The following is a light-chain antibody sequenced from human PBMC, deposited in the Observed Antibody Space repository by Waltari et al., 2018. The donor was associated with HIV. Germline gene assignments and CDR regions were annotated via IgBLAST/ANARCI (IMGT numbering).Light chain of an antibody. CDR1: QAITNW. Sequence: QLTSSPSSLPPSAGVRGTITCKASQAITNWLAWYQQKPRKVHKLLINRASNLEAGVPSRFSGRGSGTDFTLVISSLKTEDVATYSCQQHDHFPLTFGGGTKVEIK. CDR2: RAS. V-gene: IGKV1-33*01. J-gene: IGKJ4*01. CDR3: QQHDHFPLT.